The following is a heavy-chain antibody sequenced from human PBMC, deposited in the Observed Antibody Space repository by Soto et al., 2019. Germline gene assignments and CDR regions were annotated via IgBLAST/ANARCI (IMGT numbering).Heavy chain of an antibody. Sequence: GGSLRLSCAASGFHSSSYGMHWVRQAPGKGLEWVAVISYDGSNKYYADSVKGRFTISRDNSKNTLYLQMNSLRAEDMAVYYCAKEVNYDRYGMDVWGQGTTVTVSS. D-gene: IGHD2-21*01. J-gene: IGHJ6*02. CDR1: GFHSSSYG. CDR3: AKEVNYDRYGMDV. CDR2: ISYDGSNK. V-gene: IGHV3-30*18.